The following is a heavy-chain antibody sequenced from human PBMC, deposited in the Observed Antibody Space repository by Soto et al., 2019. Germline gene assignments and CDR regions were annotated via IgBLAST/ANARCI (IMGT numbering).Heavy chain of an antibody. CDR2: IHYSGST. V-gene: IGHV4-59*01. D-gene: IGHD4-17*01. CDR1: GGALRNYY. CDR3: ARLDYGDYDLRGGLDY. J-gene: IGHJ4*02. Sequence: QVQLQESGPGLVKPLETLSLTCAVSGGALRNYYWSWIRQPPGKGLEWIGYIHYSGSTNYNPSLKRRVTIFVDTSKLQSSLKLSSVTAADTALYYCARLDYGDYDLRGGLDYGGQGTRVTVSS.